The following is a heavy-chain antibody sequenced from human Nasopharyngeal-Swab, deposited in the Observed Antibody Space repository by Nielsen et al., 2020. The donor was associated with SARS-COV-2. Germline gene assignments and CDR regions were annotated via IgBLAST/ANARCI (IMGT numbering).Heavy chain of an antibody. CDR2: ISSSSSYI. V-gene: IGHV3-21*01. J-gene: IGHJ6*02. Sequence: GESLKISCAASGFTFSRYTMNWVRQAPGMGLEWVSSISSSSSYIYYADSLKGRFIISRDNAKNSLYLQMSSLRAEDTAVYYCVRSSYGDYSYYYVMDVWGQGTTVTVSS. CDR3: VRSSYGDYSYYYVMDV. D-gene: IGHD4-17*01. CDR1: GFTFSRYT.